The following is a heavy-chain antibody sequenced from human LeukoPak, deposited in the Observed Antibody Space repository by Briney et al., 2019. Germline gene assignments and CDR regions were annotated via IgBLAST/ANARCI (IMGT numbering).Heavy chain of an antibody. CDR3: AKDFDPRRYCSSTSCYPDY. Sequence: GGSLRLSCAASGFTFSSYAMTWVRQAPGKRLEWVSAISGSGDRTYYADSVKGRFTISRDNSKNTLYLQMNSLRAEDTAVYYCAKDFDPRRYCSSTSCYPDYWGQGTLVTVSS. V-gene: IGHV3-23*01. CDR2: ISGSGDRT. J-gene: IGHJ4*02. D-gene: IGHD2-2*01. CDR1: GFTFSSYA.